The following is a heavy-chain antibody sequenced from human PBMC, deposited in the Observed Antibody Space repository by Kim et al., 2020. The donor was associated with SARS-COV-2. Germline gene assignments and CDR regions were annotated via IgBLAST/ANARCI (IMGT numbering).Heavy chain of an antibody. CDR2: INPSGGST. V-gene: IGHV1-46*01. CDR3: ARDTLGYSSGGPTPPYYGMDV. D-gene: IGHD6-19*01. J-gene: IGHJ6*02. CDR1: GYTFTSYY. Sequence: ASVKVSCKASGYTFTSYYMHWVRQAPGQGLEWMGIINPSGGSTSYAQKFQGRVTMTRDTSTSTVYMELSSLRSEDTAVYYCARDTLGYSSGGPTPPYYGMDVWGQGTTVTVSS.